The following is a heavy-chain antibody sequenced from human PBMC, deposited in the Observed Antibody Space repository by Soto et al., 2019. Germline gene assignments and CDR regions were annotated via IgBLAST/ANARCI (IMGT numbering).Heavy chain of an antibody. V-gene: IGHV3-30*03. D-gene: IGHD2-15*01. CDR1: GFTFNSYG. J-gene: IGHJ6*02. CDR2: ISYDSTKT. Sequence: QVQLVESGGGVVQPGRSLRLSCAASGFTFNSYGMHWVRQGPGNGLEWVAFISYDSTKTYYADSVQGRFTISRDNSNSALYVQMNSLTGEDTAVYYCARTRSAWSDFHYSLDVWGQGTTVTVSS. CDR3: ARTRSAWSDFHYSLDV.